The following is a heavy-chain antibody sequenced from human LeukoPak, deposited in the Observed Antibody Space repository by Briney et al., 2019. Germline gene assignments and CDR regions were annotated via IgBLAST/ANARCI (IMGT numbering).Heavy chain of an antibody. CDR1: GGSIGSSSYY. CDR2: IYYSGST. V-gene: IGHV4-39*01. Sequence: PSETLSLTCTVSGGSIGSSSYYWGWIRQPPGKGLEWIGSIYYSGSTYYNPSLKSRVTISVDTSKNQFSLKLSSVTAADTAVYYCARYSSSWYSNYWGQGTLVTVSS. J-gene: IGHJ4*02. CDR3: ARYSSSWYSNY. D-gene: IGHD6-13*01.